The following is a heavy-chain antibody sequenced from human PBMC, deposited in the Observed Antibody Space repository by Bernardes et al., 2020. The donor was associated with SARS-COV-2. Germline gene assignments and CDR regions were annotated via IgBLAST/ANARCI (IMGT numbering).Heavy chain of an antibody. V-gene: IGHV3-30*18. CDR3: AKDPTIFGVVIIPYNYFDY. D-gene: IGHD3-3*01. CDR1: GFTFSSYG. J-gene: IGHJ4*02. CDR2: ISYDGSNK. Sequence: GGSLRLSRAASGFTFSSYGMHWVRQAPGKGLEWVAVISYDGSNKYYADSVKGRFTISRDNSKNTLYLQMNSLRAEDTAVYYCAKDPTIFGVVIIPYNYFDYWGQGTLVTVSS.